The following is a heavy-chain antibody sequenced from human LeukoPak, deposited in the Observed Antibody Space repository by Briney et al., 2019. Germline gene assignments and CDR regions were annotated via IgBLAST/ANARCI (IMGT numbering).Heavy chain of an antibody. CDR2: ISSSSSII. D-gene: IGHD3-22*01. J-gene: IGHJ4*02. CDR3: AREGDSSGYYHDY. CDR1: GFTFSSYS. Sequence: GGSLRLSCAASGFTFSSYSMNWVRQAAGKGLEWISYISSSSSIIYYADSVKGRFTISRDNAQSSMYLQMNSLRAEDTAVYYCAREGDSSGYYHDYWGQGTLVTASS. V-gene: IGHV3-48*01.